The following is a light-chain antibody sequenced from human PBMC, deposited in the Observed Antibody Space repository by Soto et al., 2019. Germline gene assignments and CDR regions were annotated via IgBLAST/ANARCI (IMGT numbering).Light chain of an antibody. Sequence: QPVLTQSPSASASLGASVKLTCTLSSGHSSYAIAWHQQQPEKGPRYLMKLNSDGSHSKGDGIPDRFSGSSSGAERYLTISSLQYEDESDYYCQTWVTGIYVFGTGTKLTVL. J-gene: IGLJ1*01. CDR2: LNSDGSH. V-gene: IGLV4-69*01. CDR3: QTWVTGIYV. CDR1: SGHSSYA.